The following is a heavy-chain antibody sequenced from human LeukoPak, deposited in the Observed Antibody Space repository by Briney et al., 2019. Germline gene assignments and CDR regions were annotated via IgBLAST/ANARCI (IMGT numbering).Heavy chain of an antibody. V-gene: IGHV3-30*04. CDR2: ISYDGSWM. CDR1: GFTFSDYA. CDR3: PRGRGSGSFLIDY. J-gene: IGHJ4*02. Sequence: GGSLRLSCAASGFTFSDYAMHWVRQAPGKGLEWVAVISYDGSWMYYADSVKGRFTVSRDNSKSTLYLQMDSPRVEDTAVNFCPRGRGSGSFLIDYWGQGTLVTVSS. D-gene: IGHD3-10*01.